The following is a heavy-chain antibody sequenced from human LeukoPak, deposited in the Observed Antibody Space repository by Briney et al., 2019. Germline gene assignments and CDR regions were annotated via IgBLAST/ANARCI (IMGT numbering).Heavy chain of an antibody. Sequence: GGSLTLSCAASGFTFSSYWMHWVRQAPGKGLVCVSRIKKWESRTRYADSVKGRFTISRDNAKNTLYLQMNSLRAEDTAVYYCARQNYFDYWGQGNLVSLSS. CDR1: GFTFSSYW. CDR2: IKKWESRT. CDR3: ARQNYFDY. V-gene: IGHV3-74*01. J-gene: IGHJ4*02.